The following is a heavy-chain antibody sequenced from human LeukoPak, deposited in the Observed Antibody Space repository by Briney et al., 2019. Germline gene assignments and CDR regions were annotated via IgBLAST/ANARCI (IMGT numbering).Heavy chain of an antibody. D-gene: IGHD6-13*01. CDR1: GYTFTGYY. CDR2: INPNSGGT. V-gene: IGHV1-2*02. CDR3: ARDSLFSGSIAAAGIIDY. Sequence: ASVKVSCKASGYTFTGYYMHWVRQAPGQGLEWMGWINPNSGGTNYAQKLQGRVTMTRDTSISTAYMELSRLRSDDTAVYYCARDSLFSGSIAAAGIIDYWGQGTLVTVSS. J-gene: IGHJ4*02.